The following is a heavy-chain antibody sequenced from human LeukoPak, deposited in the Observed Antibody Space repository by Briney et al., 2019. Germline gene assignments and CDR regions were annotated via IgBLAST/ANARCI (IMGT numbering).Heavy chain of an antibody. CDR2: ISGSGRST. CDR3: ARDMTVGYCSGGSCSFPLDY. CDR1: GFTFSNYG. J-gene: IGHJ4*02. D-gene: IGHD2-15*01. V-gene: IGHV3-23*01. Sequence: GGSLRLSCAASGFTFSNYGRSWVRQAPGKGLEWVSAISGSGRSTYYADSVKGRFTISRDNSKNTLYLQMNSLRAEDTAVYYCARDMTVGYCSGGSCSFPLDYWGQGTLVTVSS.